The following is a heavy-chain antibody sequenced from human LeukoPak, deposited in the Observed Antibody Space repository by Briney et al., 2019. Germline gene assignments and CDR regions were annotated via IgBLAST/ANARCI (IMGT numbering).Heavy chain of an antibody. D-gene: IGHD2-15*01. J-gene: IGHJ6*03. CDR3: ARVLRYCSGGNCYSGGLGYMDV. CDR1: GFAFSSYA. CDR2: ISRSGSTK. V-gene: IGHV3-48*03. Sequence: GGSLRLSCAASGFAFSSYAMTWVRQPPGKGLEWVSSISRSGSTKYYADSVKGRFTISRDNAKNSLFLQMNSLRAEDTAVYYCARVLRYCSGGNCYSGGLGYMDVWGKGTTVTISS.